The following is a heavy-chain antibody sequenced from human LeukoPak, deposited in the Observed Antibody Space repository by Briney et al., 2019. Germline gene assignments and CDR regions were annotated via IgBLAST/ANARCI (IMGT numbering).Heavy chain of an antibody. CDR3: ARGLDYYYGMDV. Sequence: SETLSLTCTVSGGSISSYYWSWIRQPPGKGLEWIGYIYYSGSTNYNPSLKSRVTISVDTSKNQFSLKLSSVTAADTAVYYCARGLDYYYGMDVWGQGTTVTVSS. D-gene: IGHD3-16*01. CDR2: IYYSGST. J-gene: IGHJ6*02. V-gene: IGHV4-59*01. CDR1: GGSISSYY.